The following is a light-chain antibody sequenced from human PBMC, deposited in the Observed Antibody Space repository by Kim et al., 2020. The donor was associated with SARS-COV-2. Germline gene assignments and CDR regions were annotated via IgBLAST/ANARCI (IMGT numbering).Light chain of an antibody. Sequence: VSPGERATLSCRASQSVSSNLAWYQQKPGQAPRLLIYGASTRATGIPARFSGSGSGTEFTLTISSLQSEDFAVYYCQQYNDWPRGTFGQGTKLEI. V-gene: IGKV3-15*01. J-gene: IGKJ2*01. CDR2: GAS. CDR3: QQYNDWPRGT. CDR1: QSVSSN.